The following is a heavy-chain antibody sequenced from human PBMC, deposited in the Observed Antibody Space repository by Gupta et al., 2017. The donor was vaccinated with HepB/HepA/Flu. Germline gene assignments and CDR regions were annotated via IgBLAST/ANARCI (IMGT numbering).Heavy chain of an antibody. J-gene: IGHJ5*02. Sequence: QVQLQESGPGLVKPSGTLSLTCAVSGGSISSSNWWSWVRQPPGKGLEWIGEIYHSGSTNYNPSLKRRVTISVDKSKNQFSLKLSSVTAADTAVYYCARGPSELTTAGCFDPWGQGTLVTVSS. CDR1: GGSISSSNW. V-gene: IGHV4-4*02. CDR3: ARGPSELTTAGCFDP. D-gene: IGHD4/OR15-4a*01. CDR2: IYHSGST.